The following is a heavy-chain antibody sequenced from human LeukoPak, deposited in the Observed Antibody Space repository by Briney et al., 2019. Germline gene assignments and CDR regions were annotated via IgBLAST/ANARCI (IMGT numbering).Heavy chain of an antibody. CDR1: GGSINSDY. V-gene: IGHV4-59*08. CDR2: IYYSGST. J-gene: IGHJ3*02. Sequence: SETLSLTCTVSGGSINSDYWSWLRQPPGKGLEWIGYIYYSGSTNYNPSLKSRVTISVDTSKNQFSLKLSSVTAADTAVYFCARGPYSYDSSGAFDIWGQGTMVTASS. CDR3: ARGPYSYDSSGAFDI. D-gene: IGHD3-22*01.